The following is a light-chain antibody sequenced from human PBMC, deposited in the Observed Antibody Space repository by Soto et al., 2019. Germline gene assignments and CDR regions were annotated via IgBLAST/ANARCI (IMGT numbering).Light chain of an antibody. V-gene: IGLV1-47*02. CDR1: SSNIGTFY. Sequence: QSVLTQPPSAASTPGQRVTLSCSGSSSNIGTFYVYWYQHLPETAPRLLIYLDTQRPSGVPDRFSGSKSGTSASLAISGLRSEDEGIYYCAAWDDSLNAYVFGTGTKATVL. CDR2: LDT. J-gene: IGLJ1*01. CDR3: AAWDDSLNAYV.